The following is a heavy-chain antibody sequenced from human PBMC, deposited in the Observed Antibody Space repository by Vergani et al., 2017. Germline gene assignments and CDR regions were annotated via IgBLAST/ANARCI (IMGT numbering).Heavy chain of an antibody. Sequence: EVQLVQSGAEVKKPGATVKISCKVSGYTFTDYYMHWVQQAPGKGLEWMGLVDPEDGETIYAEKFQGRVTITADTSTDTAYMELSSLRSEDTAVYYCARGPSGRITMVRGRRYGMDVWGQGTTVTVSS. CDR2: VDPEDGET. CDR1: GYTFTDYY. V-gene: IGHV1-69-2*01. J-gene: IGHJ6*02. CDR3: ARGPSGRITMVRGRRYGMDV. D-gene: IGHD3-10*01.